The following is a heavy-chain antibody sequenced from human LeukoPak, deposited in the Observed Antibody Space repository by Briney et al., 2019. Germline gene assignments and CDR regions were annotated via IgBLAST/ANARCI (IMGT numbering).Heavy chain of an antibody. D-gene: IGHD3-10*01. CDR1: GYTLTAYH. CDR2: TNPKSGDT. Sequence: ASVKVSCKASGYTLTAYHLHWVRQAPGQGLEWMGRTNPKSGDTYCGQKFQGRVTMTRDTSINTAYMELSSLTSDDTAVYYCARGPPLSSGSYYTELDYWGHGTLVTVSS. J-gene: IGHJ4*01. CDR3: ARGPPLSSGSYYTELDY. V-gene: IGHV1-2*02.